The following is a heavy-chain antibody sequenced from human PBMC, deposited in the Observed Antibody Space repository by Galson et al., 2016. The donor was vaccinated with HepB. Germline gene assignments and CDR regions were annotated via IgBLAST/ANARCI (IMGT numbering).Heavy chain of an antibody. CDR2: ISPNGGTT. J-gene: IGHJ4*02. CDR1: GFTFSSYN. V-gene: IGHV3-48*02. CDR3: ARGLPFHSSGWYFDY. D-gene: IGHD6-19*01. Sequence: SLRLSCAASGFTFSSYNMKWVRQTPGKGLEWVSYISPNGGTTYYADSVKGRFTISRDNARSSLYLQMNNLRDEDSAVYYCARGLPFHSSGWYFDYWGQGALVTVSS.